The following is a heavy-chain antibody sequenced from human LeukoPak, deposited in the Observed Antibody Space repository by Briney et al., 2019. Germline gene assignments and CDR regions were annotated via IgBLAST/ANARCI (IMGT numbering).Heavy chain of an antibody. CDR1: GYSISTSNY. Sequence: PSDTLSLTCSVSGYSISTSNYWAWIRQPPGRGLEWIGHIYYSGGIYYNPSLKSRVTMSVDTSRNQFSLKLSSVTAADTAVYYCARVGGYSYGELDYWGQGTLVTVSS. CDR3: ARVGGYSYGELDY. V-gene: IGHV4-28*05. J-gene: IGHJ4*02. CDR2: IYYSGGI. D-gene: IGHD5-18*01.